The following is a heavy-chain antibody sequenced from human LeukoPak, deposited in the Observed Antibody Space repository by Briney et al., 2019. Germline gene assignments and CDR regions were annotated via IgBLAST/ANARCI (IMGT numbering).Heavy chain of an antibody. D-gene: IGHD1-26*01. CDR2: IYNSGST. J-gene: IGHJ5*02. CDR3: ARHVNSGSYYGNWFDP. CDR1: GGSISRYY. Sequence: PSETLSLTCTVSGGSISRYYWTWIRQPPGKGLEWIAFIYNSGSTNYNPSLKSRVTISADTSKNQFSLNLSSVTAADTAVYYCARHVNSGSYYGNWFDPWGQGTLVTASS. V-gene: IGHV4-59*08.